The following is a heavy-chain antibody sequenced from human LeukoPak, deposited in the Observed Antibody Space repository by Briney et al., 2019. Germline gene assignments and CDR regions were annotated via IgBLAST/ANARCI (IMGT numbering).Heavy chain of an antibody. CDR3: ARQFGGSYGY. Sequence: GGSLRLSCAASGFSFSSYAMNWVRQAPGKGLEWVSSITSSSDIYYADSVKGRFTISRDNAKNSLYLEMNTLGAEDTAVYYCARQFGGSYGYWGQGTLVTVSS. V-gene: IGHV3-21*01. J-gene: IGHJ4*02. CDR2: ITSSSDI. D-gene: IGHD1-26*01. CDR1: GFSFSSYA.